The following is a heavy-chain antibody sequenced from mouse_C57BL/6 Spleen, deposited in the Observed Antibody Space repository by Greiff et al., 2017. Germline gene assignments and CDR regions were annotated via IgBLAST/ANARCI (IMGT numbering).Heavy chain of an antibody. D-gene: IGHD2-3*01. CDR2: IYPGDGDT. Sequence: QVQLQQSGPELVKPGASVKISCKASGYAFSSPWMNWVKQRPGRGLEWIGRIYPGDGDTNYNGKFKGKATLTADKSSSTAYMQLSSLTSEDSAVYFCAREGLLNYGGKGTTLTVSS. CDR1: GYAFSSPW. V-gene: IGHV1-82*01. J-gene: IGHJ2*01. CDR3: AREGLLNY.